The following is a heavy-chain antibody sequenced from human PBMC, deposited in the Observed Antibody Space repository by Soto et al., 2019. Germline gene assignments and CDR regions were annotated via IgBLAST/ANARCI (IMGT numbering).Heavy chain of an antibody. D-gene: IGHD3-9*01. Sequence: EVQLLGSGGGLVQPGGSLRLSCAASGFTFSGYAMSWVRQAPGKGLEWVSGISGSAASTNYADSVKGRFNISRDNSKSTLYLQMNSLRAEDTAVYYCAKDVHYDILTGIEYFHHWAQGTLVTVSS. J-gene: IGHJ1*01. CDR2: ISGSAAST. CDR3: AKDVHYDILTGIEYFHH. V-gene: IGHV3-23*01. CDR1: GFTFSGYA.